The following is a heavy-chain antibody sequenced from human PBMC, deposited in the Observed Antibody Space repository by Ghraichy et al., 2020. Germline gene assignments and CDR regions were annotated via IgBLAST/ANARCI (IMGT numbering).Heavy chain of an antibody. Sequence: SETLSLTCAVYGGSFSGFYWSWIRQPPGKGLEWIGEINHSGSTNYNPSLKSRVTISVDTSKNQFSLKLSSVTAADTAVYYCARFHDYGDENGDYWGQGTLVTVSS. CDR1: GGSFSGFY. D-gene: IGHD4-17*01. V-gene: IGHV4-34*01. CDR2: INHSGST. J-gene: IGHJ4*02. CDR3: ARFHDYGDENGDY.